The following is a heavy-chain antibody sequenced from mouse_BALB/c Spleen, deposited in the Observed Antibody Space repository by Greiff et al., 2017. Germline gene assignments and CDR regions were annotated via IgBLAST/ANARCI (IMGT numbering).Heavy chain of an antibody. D-gene: IGHD3-1*01. CDR1: GYTFTSYW. V-gene: IGHV1-7*01. CDR3: ARSGDCDY. Sequence: QVQLQQSGAELAKPGASVKMSCKASGYTFTSYWMHWVKQRPGQGLEWIGYINPSTGYTEYNQKFKDKATLTADKSSSTAYMQLSSLTSEDSAVYDCARSGDCDYWGQGTTLTVSS. CDR2: INPSTGYT. J-gene: IGHJ2*01.